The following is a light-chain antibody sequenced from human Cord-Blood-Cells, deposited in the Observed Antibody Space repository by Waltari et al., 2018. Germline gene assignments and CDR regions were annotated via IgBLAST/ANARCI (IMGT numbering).Light chain of an antibody. Sequence: QSALTQPASVSGSPGQSITISCTGTSSDVGGYNYVSWYQQHPDKAPKLMIYDVSKRTTGVSNRFSGSKSGNTASLTISGLQAEDEADYYCSSYTSSSTWVFGGGTKLTVL. CDR3: SSYTSSSTWV. J-gene: IGLJ3*02. V-gene: IGLV2-14*01. CDR1: SSDVGGYNY. CDR2: DVS.